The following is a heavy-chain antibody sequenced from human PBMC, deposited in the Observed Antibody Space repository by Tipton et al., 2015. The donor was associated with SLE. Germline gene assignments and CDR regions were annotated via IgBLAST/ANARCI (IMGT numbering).Heavy chain of an antibody. CDR3: AKDQRQSLLFDS. V-gene: IGHV3-23*01. D-gene: IGHD2-15*01. CDR1: GFTFSSQA. Sequence: SLRLSCTASGFTFSSQAMSWVRQAPGKGLEWVSRISSSGSSPSYADSVKGRFTISRDNFKNTLSLQMHSLRVEDTAIYYCAKDQRQSLLFDSWGQGTLVTVSS. CDR2: ISSSGSSP. J-gene: IGHJ4*02.